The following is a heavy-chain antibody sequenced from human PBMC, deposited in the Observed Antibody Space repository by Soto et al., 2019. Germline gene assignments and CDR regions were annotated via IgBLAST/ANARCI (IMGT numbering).Heavy chain of an antibody. Sequence: PSETLSLTCIVSGGSISSNDFYWSWIRQHPGKGLEWIGYIYYSGSTKYNPSLKSRVTISVDTSKNQFSLKLSSVTAADTAVYYCARAGLGDGSDYWGQGTLVTVSS. CDR2: IYYSGST. CDR3: ARAGLGDGSDY. J-gene: IGHJ4*02. D-gene: IGHD1-26*01. V-gene: IGHV4-61*08. CDR1: GGSISSNDFY.